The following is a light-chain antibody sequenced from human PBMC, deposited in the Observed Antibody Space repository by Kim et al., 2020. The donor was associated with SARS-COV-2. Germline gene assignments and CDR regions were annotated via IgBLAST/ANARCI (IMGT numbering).Light chain of an antibody. CDR2: GKN. J-gene: IGLJ2*01. Sequence: ALGQTVSITCQGDSLRSYYATWYQQTPGQAPILVIYGKNNRPSGIPDRFSGSSSGNTASLTITGTQAGDEADYYCNSRDSNDNVVFGGGTQLTVL. V-gene: IGLV3-19*01. CDR3: NSRDSNDNVV. CDR1: SLRSYY.